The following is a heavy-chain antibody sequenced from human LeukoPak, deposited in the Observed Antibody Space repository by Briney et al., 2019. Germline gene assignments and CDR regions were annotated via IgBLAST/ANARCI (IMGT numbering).Heavy chain of an antibody. D-gene: IGHD4-17*01. Sequence: PGGSLRLSCAASGFTFSSYWMSWVRQAPGKGLEWVANIKQDGSEKYYVDSVKGRFTISRDNAENSLYLQMNSLRAEDTAVYYCARYGDYPFNWFDPWGQGTLVTVSS. CDR1: GFTFSSYW. V-gene: IGHV3-7*01. CDR3: ARYGDYPFNWFDP. J-gene: IGHJ5*02. CDR2: IKQDGSEK.